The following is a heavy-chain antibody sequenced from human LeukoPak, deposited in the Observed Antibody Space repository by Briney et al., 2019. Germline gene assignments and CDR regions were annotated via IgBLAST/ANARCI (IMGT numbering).Heavy chain of an antibody. CDR3: ARVGMWPRMTTVTTRYYYYYMDV. J-gene: IGHJ6*03. CDR1: GGTFSSYT. CDR2: IIPILGIA. V-gene: IGHV1-69*02. Sequence: ASVKVSCKASGGTFSSYTISWVRQAPGQGLEWMGRIIPILGIANYAQKFQGRVTITADKSTSTAYMELSSLRSEDTAVYYCARVGMWPRMTTVTTRYYYYYMDVWGKGTTVTVSS. D-gene: IGHD4-17*01.